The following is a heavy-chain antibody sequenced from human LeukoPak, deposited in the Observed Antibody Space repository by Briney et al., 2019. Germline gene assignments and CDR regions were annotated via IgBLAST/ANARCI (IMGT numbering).Heavy chain of an antibody. Sequence: PSETLSLTCSVSGASINGFFWNWVRQTPEKGLEWIGYVSHRGATTSNPTLKSRVSITIDTSKSQISLTMTSVTAADSALYYCARDRRGSFYTFDLWGPRTTVSVS. D-gene: IGHD1-26*01. CDR3: ARDRRGSFYTFDL. J-gene: IGHJ6*02. CDR2: VSHRGAT. CDR1: GASINGFF. V-gene: IGHV4-59*01.